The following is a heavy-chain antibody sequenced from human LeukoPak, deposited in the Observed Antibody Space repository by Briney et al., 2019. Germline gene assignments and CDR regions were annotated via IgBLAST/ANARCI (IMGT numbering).Heavy chain of an antibody. J-gene: IGHJ4*02. Sequence: ASVKVSCKASGGTFSSYAISWVRQAPGQGLEWMGGIIPIFGTANYAQKFQGRVTITTDESTSTAYMELSSLRSEDTAVYYCARGRYDLPYYDSSGYYDYWGQGTLVTVSS. V-gene: IGHV1-69*05. CDR2: IIPIFGTA. CDR1: GGTFSSYA. CDR3: ARGRYDLPYYDSSGYYDY. D-gene: IGHD3-22*01.